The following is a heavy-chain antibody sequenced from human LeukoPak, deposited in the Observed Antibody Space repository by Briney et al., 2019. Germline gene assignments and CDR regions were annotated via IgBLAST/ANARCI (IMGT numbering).Heavy chain of an antibody. Sequence: GGSLKLSCAASGFTFSGSAMHWVRQASGKGLEWVGRIRSKANSYATAYAASVKGRFTISRDDSKNTAYLQMNSLKTEDTAVYYCTRRSGSYPFDYWGQGTLVTVSS. CDR3: TRRSGSYPFDY. CDR2: IRSKANSYAT. D-gene: IGHD1-26*01. CDR1: GFTFSGSA. J-gene: IGHJ4*02. V-gene: IGHV3-73*01.